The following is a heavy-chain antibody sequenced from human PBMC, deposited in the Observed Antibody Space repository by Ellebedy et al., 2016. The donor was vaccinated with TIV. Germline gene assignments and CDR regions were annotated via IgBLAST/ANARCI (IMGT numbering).Heavy chain of an antibody. V-gene: IGHV3-7*03. CDR1: GFTFSIYW. D-gene: IGHD4-11*01. J-gene: IGHJ2*01. Sequence: PGGSLRLSCAASGFTFSIYWMSWVRQAPGKGLEWVANIKKDGSVKNYVDSVKGRFTISRDNAENSLYLQMNSLRAEDTAVYYCATDAYTKPDLWGRGTLVTVSS. CDR2: IKKDGSVK. CDR3: ATDAYTKPDL.